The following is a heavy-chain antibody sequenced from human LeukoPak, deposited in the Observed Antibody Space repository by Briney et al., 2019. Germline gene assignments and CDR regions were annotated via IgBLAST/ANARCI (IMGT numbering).Heavy chain of an antibody. V-gene: IGHV4-59*01. D-gene: IGHD1-1*01. Sequence: PSETLSLTCTVSGGSISSYYWSWIRQPPGKGLEWIGYIYYSGSTNYNPSLKSRVTISVDTSKNQFSLKLSSVTAADTAVYYCARFRTSGDPTRSFDYWGQGTLVTVSS. CDR2: IYYSGST. CDR1: GGSISSYY. J-gene: IGHJ4*02. CDR3: ARFRTSGDPTRSFDY.